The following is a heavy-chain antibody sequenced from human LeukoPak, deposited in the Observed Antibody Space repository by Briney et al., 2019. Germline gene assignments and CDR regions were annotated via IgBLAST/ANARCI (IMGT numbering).Heavy chain of an antibody. CDR3: ARDHGNWNSGGNYFDY. V-gene: IGHV3-30*03. CDR1: GFTFSNYG. Sequence: GGSLRLSCAASGFTFSNYGMHWVRQAPGKGLEWVAVISFDGSNEYYADSVKGRFTISRDNSKNTLYLQMNSLRAEDTAVYYCARDHGNWNSGGNYFDYWGQGTLVIVSS. J-gene: IGHJ4*02. D-gene: IGHD3-16*01. CDR2: ISFDGSNE.